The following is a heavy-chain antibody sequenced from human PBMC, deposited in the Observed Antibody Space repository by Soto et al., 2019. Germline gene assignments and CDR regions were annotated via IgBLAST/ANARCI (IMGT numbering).Heavy chain of an antibody. CDR2: IKSKTDGGTT. Sequence: EVQLVESGGGLVKPGGSLRLSCAASGFTFSNAWMNWVRQAPGKGLECVGRIKSKTDGGTTDYAAPVKGRFTISRDDSKNTLYLQMNSLKTEDTAVYYCTTDSEDYYDFWSGYYYGMDVWGQGTTVTVSS. CDR1: GFTFSNAW. CDR3: TTDSEDYYDFWSGYYYGMDV. D-gene: IGHD3-3*01. J-gene: IGHJ6*02. V-gene: IGHV3-15*07.